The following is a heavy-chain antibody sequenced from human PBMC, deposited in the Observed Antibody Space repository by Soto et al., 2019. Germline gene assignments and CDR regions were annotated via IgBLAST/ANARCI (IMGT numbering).Heavy chain of an antibody. J-gene: IGHJ5*01. Sequence: QVQLQESGPGLVKPSETLSLTCTVSGGSISSYYWSWIRQPPGKGLEWIGFIFYSGSTSYNPSLKSRVTISIDTTEYKCSLTLNSVPAADTAVYYCASMIGDPVLSFDSWGQGTLVAVSS. CDR2: IFYSGST. D-gene: IGHD3-10*02. CDR3: ASMIGDPVLSFDS. CDR1: GGSISSYY. V-gene: IGHV4-59*01.